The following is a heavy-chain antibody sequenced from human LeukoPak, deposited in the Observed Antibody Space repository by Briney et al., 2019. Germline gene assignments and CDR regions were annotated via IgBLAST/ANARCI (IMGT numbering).Heavy chain of an antibody. CDR3: AEGLYYYYYYMDV. Sequence: ASVKVSCQASGYTFTGYYMNWVRQAPGQGREGMGWINPNSGDSNYAQKLQGRVTMTRDTSISTAAMEPNRLPSDDTAHYYCAEGLYYYYYYMDVWGKGTTVTVSS. D-gene: IGHD2-15*01. J-gene: IGHJ6*03. CDR2: INPNSGDS. CDR1: GYTFTGYY. V-gene: IGHV1-2*02.